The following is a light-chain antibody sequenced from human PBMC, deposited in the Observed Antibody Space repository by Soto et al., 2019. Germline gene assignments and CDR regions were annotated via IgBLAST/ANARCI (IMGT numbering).Light chain of an antibody. Sequence: DIRLTQTHSTLSASIGDRFTITCRASQSLSGWLAWYQQTPGKAPKLLISDAFRLESGVPSRFRGSGSGTEFSLTISSLQPGHSATFYFQPRSRHPCSFG. V-gene: IGKV1-5*01. CDR2: DAF. CDR3: QPRSRHPCS. J-gene: IGKJ1*01. CDR1: QSLSGW.